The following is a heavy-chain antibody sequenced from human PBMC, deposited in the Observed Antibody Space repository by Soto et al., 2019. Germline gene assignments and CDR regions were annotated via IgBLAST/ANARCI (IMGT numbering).Heavy chain of an antibody. D-gene: IGHD6-19*01. CDR3: AKDNSAVAGTNYYYYGMDV. CDR1: GFTFSSYA. J-gene: IGHJ6*02. CDR2: ISGSGGST. Sequence: GGSLRLSCAASGFTFSSYAMSWVRQAPGKGLEWVSAISGSGGSTYYADSVKGRFTISRDNSKNTLYLQMNSLRAEDTAVYYCAKDNSAVAGTNYYYYGMDVWGQGTTVTVSS. V-gene: IGHV3-23*01.